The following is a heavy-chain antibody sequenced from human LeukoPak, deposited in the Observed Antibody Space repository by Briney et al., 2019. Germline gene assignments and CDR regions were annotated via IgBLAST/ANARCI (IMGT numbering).Heavy chain of an antibody. D-gene: IGHD5-18*01. CDR3: ARVRGYSYGPYSYYYYGMDV. Sequence: GGSLRLSCAASGFTFSNAWMSWVRQAPGKGLEWVANIKQDGSEKYYVDSVKGRFTISRDNAKNSLYLQMNSLRAEDTAVYYCARVRGYSYGPYSYYYYGMDVWGKGTTVTVSS. V-gene: IGHV3-7*03. CDR2: IKQDGSEK. J-gene: IGHJ6*04. CDR1: GFTFSNAW.